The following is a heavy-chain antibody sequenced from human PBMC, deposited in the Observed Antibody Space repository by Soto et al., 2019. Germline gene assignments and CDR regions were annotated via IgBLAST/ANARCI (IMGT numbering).Heavy chain of an antibody. D-gene: IGHD3-10*01. CDR1: GLTFGSRA. CDR3: ARGSTDSYPGSRIFDF. V-gene: IGHV3-23*01. CDR2: ITDTGGDA. J-gene: IGHJ4*02. Sequence: GGSLRLSCVTSGLTFGSRAMSWVRQAPGEGLQWVSTITDTGGDAKYADSVRGRFVISRDNSKKTLYLQMTSLTAEDSAMYFCARGSTDSYPGSRIFDFWGRGTLVTVSS.